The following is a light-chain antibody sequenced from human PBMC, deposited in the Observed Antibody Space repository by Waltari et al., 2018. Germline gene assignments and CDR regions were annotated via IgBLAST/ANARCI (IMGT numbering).Light chain of an antibody. CDR2: AAS. Sequence: GDRVTITCRASQDVSVWLAWYQLKPGQAPKLLIYAASSLQSGVPSRFSGSGSGTEFTLTISSLQPDDVATYYCQQYNSFWTFGQGTKVEIK. CDR3: QQYNSFWT. CDR1: QDVSVW. J-gene: IGKJ1*01. V-gene: IGKV1-5*01.